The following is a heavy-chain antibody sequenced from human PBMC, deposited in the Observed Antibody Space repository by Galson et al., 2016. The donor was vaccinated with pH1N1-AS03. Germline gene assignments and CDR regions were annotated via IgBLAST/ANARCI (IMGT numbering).Heavy chain of an antibody. V-gene: IGHV1-69*01. D-gene: IGHD2-2*01. Sequence: SCKASGGSFSTYAITWVRQAPGQGLEWMGGIIPVFGTTSCAQKFQDRVSITADESTSTAFMALSSLRSEDTAVYYCAKGNYQLLNYYYYMDVWGKGTTVTVSS. CDR1: GGSFSTYA. CDR2: IIPVFGTT. CDR3: AKGNYQLLNYYYYMDV. J-gene: IGHJ6*03.